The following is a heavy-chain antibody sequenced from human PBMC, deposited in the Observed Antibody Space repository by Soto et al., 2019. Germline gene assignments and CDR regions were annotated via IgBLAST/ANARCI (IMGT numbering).Heavy chain of an antibody. CDR2: IYYSGSI. D-gene: IGHD6-13*01. V-gene: IGHV4-39*01. CDR1: NGSISSSDYY. CDR3: VTHQNCRSSWYWVDS. J-gene: IGHJ5*01. Sequence: PSETLSLTCTVSNGSISSSDYYWGWIRQPPGKGLEWIATIYYSGSIYYNPSLKGRISISVDTSKNQFSLKLSSVTAADTAVYYCVTHQNCRSSWYWVDSWGQRTPVTVSS.